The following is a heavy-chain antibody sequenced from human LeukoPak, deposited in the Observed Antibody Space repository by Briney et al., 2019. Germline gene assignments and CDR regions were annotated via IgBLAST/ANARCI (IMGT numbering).Heavy chain of an antibody. CDR3: ATGAASSSWLSV. Sequence: ASVKVSCKASGYTFTAYYMHWVRQAPGQGLERMGWINPNSGGTNYAQKFQGRVTMTRDTSITTAYMELSRLTSDDTAMYYCATGAASSSWLSVWGQGTLVTASS. D-gene: IGHD6-13*01. CDR2: INPNSGGT. CDR1: GYTFTAYY. V-gene: IGHV1-2*02. J-gene: IGHJ4*02.